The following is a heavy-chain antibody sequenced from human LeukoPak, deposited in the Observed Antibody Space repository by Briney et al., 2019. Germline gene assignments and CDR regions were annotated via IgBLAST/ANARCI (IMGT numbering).Heavy chain of an antibody. Sequence: GGSLRLSCAASGFTFSSYSMNWVRQAPGEGLEWVANILPDGSEKYYLDSVKGRFTISRDNPTNSLYLQINSLRAEDTALYYCGRLARNAWYAVDYWGQGTLVTVSS. CDR3: GRLARNAWYAVDY. J-gene: IGHJ4*02. CDR2: ILPDGSEK. CDR1: GFTFSSYS. V-gene: IGHV3-7*01. D-gene: IGHD6-19*01.